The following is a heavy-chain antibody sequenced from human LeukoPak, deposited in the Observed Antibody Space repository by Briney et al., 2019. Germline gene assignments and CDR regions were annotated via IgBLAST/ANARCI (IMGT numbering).Heavy chain of an antibody. CDR3: ARGDSPYTNFGVIIMAGFDY. V-gene: IGHV3-11*04. Sequence: GRSLRLSCAASGFTFSDHYMAWIRQAPGKGLEWVSFISRSGDTIKYADSVKGRFTISRDNAKNSLYLQMNSLRVEDTAVYYCARGDSPYTNFGVIIMAGFDYWGQGTLVTVSS. D-gene: IGHD3-3*01. CDR1: GFTFSDHY. J-gene: IGHJ4*02. CDR2: ISRSGDTI.